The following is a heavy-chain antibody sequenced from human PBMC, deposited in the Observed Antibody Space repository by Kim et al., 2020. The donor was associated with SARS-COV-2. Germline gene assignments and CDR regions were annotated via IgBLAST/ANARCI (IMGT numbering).Heavy chain of an antibody. Sequence: ASVKVSCKASGYTFTGYYMHWVRQAPGQGLEWMGRINPNSGGTNYAQKFQGRVTMTRDTSISTAYMELSRLRSDDTAVYYCARDPVAGTGRVVYYYGMDVWGQGTTVTVSS. D-gene: IGHD6-19*01. CDR3: ARDPVAGTGRVVYYYGMDV. J-gene: IGHJ6*02. CDR2: INPNSGGT. V-gene: IGHV1-2*06. CDR1: GYTFTGYY.